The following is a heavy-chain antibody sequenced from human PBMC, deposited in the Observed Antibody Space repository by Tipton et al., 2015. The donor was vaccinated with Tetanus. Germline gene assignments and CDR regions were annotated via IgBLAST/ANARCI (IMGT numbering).Heavy chain of an antibody. V-gene: IGHV4-39*07. CDR1: GGSISSPNYY. CDR2: VYYSGST. D-gene: IGHD6-6*01. J-gene: IGHJ6*03. CDR3: ARGRYSSSYSPPRYHYYYYIDV. Sequence: TLSLTCTVSGGSISSPNYYWGWIRQPPGKGMEWIGSVYYSGSTYYNPSLKSRVTLSVDTSKNQFSLELTSVTAADTAVYYCARGRYSSSYSPPRYHYYYYIDVWGKGATVTVSS.